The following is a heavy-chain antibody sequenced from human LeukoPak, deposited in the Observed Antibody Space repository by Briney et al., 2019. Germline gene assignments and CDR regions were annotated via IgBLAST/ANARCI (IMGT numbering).Heavy chain of an antibody. CDR3: ARPYSSGWYGDFDY. Sequence: GGSLRLSCAASGFTFSSYGMHWVRQAPGKGLEWVAVISYDGSNKYYADSVKGRFTNSRDNSKNTLYLQMNGLRAEDTAVYYCARPYSSGWYGDFDYWGQGTLVTVSS. CDR2: ISYDGSNK. D-gene: IGHD6-19*01. J-gene: IGHJ4*02. V-gene: IGHV3-30*03. CDR1: GFTFSSYG.